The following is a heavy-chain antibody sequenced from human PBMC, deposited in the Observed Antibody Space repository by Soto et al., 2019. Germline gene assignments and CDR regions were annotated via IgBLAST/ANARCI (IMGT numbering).Heavy chain of an antibody. CDR3: ARQPGYYDILTGYSTYYFDY. D-gene: IGHD3-9*01. CDR2: IYYRGNT. Sequence: SETLSLTCTVSGGSISSYYWNWILQPPGKGLEWIGYIYYRGNTNYNPSLKSRVTISVDTSKNQFSLKLSSVTAADTAVYYCARQPGYYDILTGYSTYYFDYWGQGTPVTVSS. CDR1: GGSISSYY. V-gene: IGHV4-59*08. J-gene: IGHJ4*02.